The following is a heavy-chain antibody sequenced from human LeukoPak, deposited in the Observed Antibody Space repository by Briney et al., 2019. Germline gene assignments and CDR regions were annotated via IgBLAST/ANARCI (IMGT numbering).Heavy chain of an antibody. CDR3: ARESETSGWYDY. CDR2: ISGDGGST. Sequence: GGSLRLSCAAPGFIFDNYAIHWVRQAPGKGLGWVSLISGDGGSTFYADSVRGRFTISRDNTRKSLSLQMSSLRSEDTALYYCARESETSGWYDYWGQGTLVNVSS. D-gene: IGHD6-19*01. CDR1: GFIFDNYA. V-gene: IGHV3-43*02. J-gene: IGHJ4*02.